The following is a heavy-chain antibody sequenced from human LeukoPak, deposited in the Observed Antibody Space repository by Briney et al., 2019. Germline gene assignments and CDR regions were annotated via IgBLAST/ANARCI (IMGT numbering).Heavy chain of an antibody. CDR1: GGSISSYY. D-gene: IGHD2-15*01. Sequence: SETLSLTCTVSGGSISSYYWGWIRQPPGKRLEWIGSSYYRGSTYYNPSLQSRVTISVDTSKNQFSLKLSSVTAADTAVYYCARGYCSGGSCYSYYYYNYMDVWGKGTTVTVSS. CDR2: SYYRGST. V-gene: IGHV4-39*07. J-gene: IGHJ6*03. CDR3: ARGYCSGGSCYSYYYYNYMDV.